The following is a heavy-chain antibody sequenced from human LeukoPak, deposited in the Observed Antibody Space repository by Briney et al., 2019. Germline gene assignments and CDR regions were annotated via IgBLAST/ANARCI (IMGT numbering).Heavy chain of an antibody. CDR1: EYSFTSYW. J-gene: IGHJ4*02. V-gene: IGHV5-51*01. CDR3: ARRKGPYSGSYPAYFDY. D-gene: IGHD1-26*01. Sequence: KGGESLKISCKGSEYSFTSYWIGWVRQMPGKGLEWMGIIYPGDSDTRYSPSFQGQVTISADKSISTAYLQWSSLKASDTAMYYCARRKGPYSGSYPAYFDYWGQGTLVTVSS. CDR2: IYPGDSDT.